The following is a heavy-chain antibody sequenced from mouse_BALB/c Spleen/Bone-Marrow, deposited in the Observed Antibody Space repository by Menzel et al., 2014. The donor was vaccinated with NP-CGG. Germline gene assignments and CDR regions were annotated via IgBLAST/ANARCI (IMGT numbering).Heavy chain of an antibody. CDR1: GYAFTNYN. CDR2: IDLYNGGT. Sequence: EVKLMESGPELVKPGASVKVSCKASGYAFTNYNIYWVKQRHGKSLEWIGYIDLYNGGTSYNQKFKGKATLTVDKSSSTAYMHLNSLTSEDPAVYYCARLGDGYYDALDYWGQGTSVTVSS. D-gene: IGHD2-3*01. V-gene: IGHV1S135*01. J-gene: IGHJ4*01. CDR3: ARLGDGYYDALDY.